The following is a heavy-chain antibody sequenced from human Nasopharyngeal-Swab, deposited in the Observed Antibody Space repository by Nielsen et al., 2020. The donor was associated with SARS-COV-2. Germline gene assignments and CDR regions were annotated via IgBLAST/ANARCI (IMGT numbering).Heavy chain of an antibody. D-gene: IGHD2-8*01. V-gene: IGHV1-69*06. CDR3: ARAHPRSCTDGVCFRSQVYNWFDP. J-gene: IGHJ5*02. Sequence: SVKVSCKASGDTFSSSAITWVRQAPGQGLEWMGGIIPLFGTADYAQKFQGRVTITADRSTSTAYMEMNSLRSEDTAVYYCARAHPRSCTDGVCFRSQVYNWFDPWGQGTLVTVSS. CDR2: IIPLFGTA. CDR1: GDTFSSSA.